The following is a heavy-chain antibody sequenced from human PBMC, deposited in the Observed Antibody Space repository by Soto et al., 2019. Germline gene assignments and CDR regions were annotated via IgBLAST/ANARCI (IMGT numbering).Heavy chain of an antibody. Sequence: GGSLRLSCAASGFTFSSYSMNWVRQAPGKGLEWVSSISSSSSYIYYADSVKGRFTISRDNAKNSLYLQMNSLRAEDTAVYYCARPRYSSSWYSSRYYYYYGMDVWGQGTTVTVSS. CDR3: ARPRYSSSWYSSRYYYYYGMDV. CDR1: GFTFSSYS. CDR2: ISSSSSYI. V-gene: IGHV3-21*01. J-gene: IGHJ6*02. D-gene: IGHD6-13*01.